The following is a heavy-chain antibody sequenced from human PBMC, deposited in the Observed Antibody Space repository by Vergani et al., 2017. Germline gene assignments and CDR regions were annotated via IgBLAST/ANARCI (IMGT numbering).Heavy chain of an antibody. CDR2: IRYDGSNK. CDR3: AREYSSTSGRAFDF. J-gene: IGHJ3*01. Sequence: QVQLVESGGGVVQPGGSLRLSCAASGFTFSSYAMHWVRQAPGKGLEWVAFIRYDGSNKYYADSVKGRFTISRDNSKNTLYLQMNSLRAEDTAVYYCAREYSSTSGRAFDFWGQGTKVTVSS. CDR1: GFTFSSYA. V-gene: IGHV3-30*02. D-gene: IGHD2-2*01.